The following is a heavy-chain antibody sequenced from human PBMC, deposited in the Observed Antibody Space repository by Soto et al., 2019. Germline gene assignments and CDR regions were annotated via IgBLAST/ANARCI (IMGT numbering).Heavy chain of an antibody. Sequence: SVKVSFNGSGGTFSSYAISSVRQAPGQGLEWMGGIIPIFGTANYAQKFQGRVTITADESTSTAYMELSSLRSEDTAVYYCARVGAAAGTRYNWFDTWGQGTLVTVS. J-gene: IGHJ5*02. CDR3: ARVGAAAGTRYNWFDT. D-gene: IGHD6-13*01. V-gene: IGHV1-69*13. CDR1: GGTFSSYA. CDR2: IIPIFGTA.